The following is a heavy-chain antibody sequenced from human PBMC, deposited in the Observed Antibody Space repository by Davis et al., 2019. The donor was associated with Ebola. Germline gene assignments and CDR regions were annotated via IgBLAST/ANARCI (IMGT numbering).Heavy chain of an antibody. J-gene: IGHJ6*02. V-gene: IGHV5-10-1*01. CDR3: ARGRDYGVKHFYYGVDV. D-gene: IGHD4-17*01. Sequence: GESLKISCQASGYSFSSYWINWLRQTPGKGLEWVGRIDPSNSNVNYSPSFQGRVTISADTSMRTASLQLSSLKASDTAVYFCARGRDYGVKHFYYGVDVWGQGTTVTVYS. CDR1: GYSFSSYW. CDR2: IDPSNSNV.